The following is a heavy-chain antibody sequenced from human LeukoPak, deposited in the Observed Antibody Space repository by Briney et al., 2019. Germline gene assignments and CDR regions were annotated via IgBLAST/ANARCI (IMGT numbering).Heavy chain of an antibody. CDR1: VDSVSSNTAA. V-gene: IGHV6-1*01. CDR3: AREARTSHYYDSSGYSEFAY. J-gene: IGHJ4*02. Sequence: SQTLSLTCAISVDSVSSNTAAWNWIRQPPSRGLESLGRTYYRPKWYNDYAVSAKTRITINPNTSKNQFSLQLNSVTPEDTAVYDCAREARTSHYYDSSGYSEFAYWGQGTLVTVSS. CDR2: TYYRPKWYN. D-gene: IGHD3-22*01.